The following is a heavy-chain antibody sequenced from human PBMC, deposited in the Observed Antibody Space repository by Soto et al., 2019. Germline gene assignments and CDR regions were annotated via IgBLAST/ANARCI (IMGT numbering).Heavy chain of an antibody. V-gene: IGHV3-21*01. D-gene: IGHD2-15*01. J-gene: IGHJ5*01. CDR3: ARAHDVACFDS. CDR1: GFSFSSYT. Sequence: GGSLRLSCAASGFSFSSYTMNWVRQAPGKGLQWVSSITNRGTHTYSADSVKGRFTISRDNDKNSLYLQMNNLRAEDTAIYFCARAHDVACFDSWGPGTLVTVSS. CDR2: ITNRGTHT.